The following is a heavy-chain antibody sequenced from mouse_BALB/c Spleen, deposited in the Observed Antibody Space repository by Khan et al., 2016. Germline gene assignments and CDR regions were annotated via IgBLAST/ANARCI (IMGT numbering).Heavy chain of an antibody. Sequence: QIQLVQSGPELKKPGETVKISCKASGYTLTNYGMNWVKQAQGKGLKWMGWINTYTGEPTYADDFQGRLAFSVETSASTAYLQINNLKNEDIATYFCARGDSGLAIDYWGQGTSVTVSS. CDR2: INTYTGEP. V-gene: IGHV9-1*02. D-gene: IGHD2-13*01. CDR3: ARGDSGLAIDY. CDR1: GYTLTNYG. J-gene: IGHJ4*01.